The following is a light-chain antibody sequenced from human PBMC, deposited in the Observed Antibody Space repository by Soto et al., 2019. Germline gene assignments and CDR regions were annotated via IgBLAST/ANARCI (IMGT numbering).Light chain of an antibody. V-gene: IGLV1-40*01. J-gene: IGLJ2*01. CDR1: SSNIGAGYD. CDR2: ANA. Sequence: QSVLTQPPSVSGAPGQRVTISCTGSSSNIGAGYDVHWYQQVPGTAPKPLIYANANRPSGVPDRFSGSKSGTSASLAITGLQAEDEADYYCQSYDRSLTASIFGGGTKLTVL. CDR3: QSYDRSLTASI.